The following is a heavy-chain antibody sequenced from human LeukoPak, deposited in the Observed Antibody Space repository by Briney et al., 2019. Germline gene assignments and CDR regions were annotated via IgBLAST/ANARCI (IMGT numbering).Heavy chain of an antibody. V-gene: IGHV3-11*05. Sequence: GGSLRLSCEFSGFTFSDHYMSWIRQAPAKRLEWVSYISSGSTYTNYAESVEGRFTISRDNAKNSLYLQMNSLRAEDTAVYYCARGDYGGDYFDYWGQGTLVTVSS. D-gene: IGHD4-23*01. CDR1: GFTFSDHY. J-gene: IGHJ4*02. CDR3: ARGDYGGDYFDY. CDR2: ISSGSTYT.